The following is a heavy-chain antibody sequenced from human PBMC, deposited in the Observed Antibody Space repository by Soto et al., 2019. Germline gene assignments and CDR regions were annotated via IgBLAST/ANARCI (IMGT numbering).Heavy chain of an antibody. CDR3: GRCSSTSCHLASDY. D-gene: IGHD2-2*01. J-gene: IGHJ4*02. V-gene: IGHV3-30-3*01. Sequence: GGSLSLSCAASGFTFSSYAMNWVRQAPGKGLEWVALISHDGINKYYADSVRGRFTISRDSSTNTLYLQMNSLRAADTAVYYCGRCSSTSCHLASDYWGQGTLVTVSS. CDR1: GFTFSSYA. CDR2: ISHDGINK.